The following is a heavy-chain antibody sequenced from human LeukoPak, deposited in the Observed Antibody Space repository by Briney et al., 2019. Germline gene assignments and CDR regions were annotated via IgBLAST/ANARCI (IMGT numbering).Heavy chain of an antibody. CDR1: GFTFSPYA. CDR3: ARWGNDYSQFDS. J-gene: IGHJ4*02. CDR2: VSGSGDNT. Sequence: GGSLRLSCAASGFTFSPYAMTWVRQAPGKGLEWVSVVSGSGDNTNYADSVKGRFTISRDNSKNTLFLQMNSLRTEDTAVYFCARWGNDYSQFDSWGQGTLVTVS. D-gene: IGHD4-11*01. V-gene: IGHV3-23*01.